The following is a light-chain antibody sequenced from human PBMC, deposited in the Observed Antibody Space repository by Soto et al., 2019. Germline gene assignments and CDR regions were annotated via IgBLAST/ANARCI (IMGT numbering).Light chain of an antibody. CDR2: AAS. CDR3: QQYGIFPAT. J-gene: IGKJ1*01. CDR1: ESIDNW. V-gene: IGKV1-5*01. Sequence: DLRMTQSPSTLYAYVVDTVTITCRASESIDNWLAWYQQKPGKAPKSLIFAASTLQSGVPSRFSGSGSGTDFTLTISSLQSEDFATYYCQQYGIFPATFGQGTKVDIK.